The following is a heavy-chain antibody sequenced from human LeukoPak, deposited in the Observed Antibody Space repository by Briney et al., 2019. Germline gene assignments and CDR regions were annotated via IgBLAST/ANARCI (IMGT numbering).Heavy chain of an antibody. Sequence: SETLSLTCTVSGGSISSYYWSWIRQPAGKGLEWIGRIYTSGSTNYNPSLKSRVTMSVDTSENQFSLELSSVTAADTAVYYCARDGGYYYGSGSYYYYYYYMDVWGKGTTVTISS. CDR2: IYTSGST. CDR1: GGSISSYY. J-gene: IGHJ6*03. D-gene: IGHD3-10*01. CDR3: ARDGGYYYGSGSYYYYYYYMDV. V-gene: IGHV4-4*07.